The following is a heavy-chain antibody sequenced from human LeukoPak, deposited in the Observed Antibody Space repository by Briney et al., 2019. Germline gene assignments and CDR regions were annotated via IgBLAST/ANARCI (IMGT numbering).Heavy chain of an antibody. CDR3: ARDPRIAAADLYWYFDL. V-gene: IGHV3-21*01. CDR1: GFTFSSYS. J-gene: IGHJ2*01. D-gene: IGHD6-13*01. CDR2: ISSSSSYI. Sequence: GGSLRLSCAASGFTFSSYSMNWVRQAPGKGLEWVSSISSSSSYIYYADSVKGRFTISRDNAKNSLYLQMNSLRAEDTAVYYCARDPRIAAADLYWYFDLWGRGTLVTVSS.